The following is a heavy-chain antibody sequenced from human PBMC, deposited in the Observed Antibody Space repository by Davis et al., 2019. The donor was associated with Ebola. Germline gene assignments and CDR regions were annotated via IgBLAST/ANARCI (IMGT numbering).Heavy chain of an antibody. D-gene: IGHD6-25*01. CDR1: GYTFTGYY. J-gene: IGHJ6*02. V-gene: IGHV1-2*04. CDR3: ARGGSGGDWYYYGMDV. Sequence: AASVKVSCKASGYTFTGYYMHWVRQAPGQGLEWMGWINPNSGGTNYAQKFQGWVTMTRDTSISTAYMELSRLRSDDTAVYYCARGGSGGDWYYYGMDVWGQGTTVTVSS. CDR2: INPNSGGT.